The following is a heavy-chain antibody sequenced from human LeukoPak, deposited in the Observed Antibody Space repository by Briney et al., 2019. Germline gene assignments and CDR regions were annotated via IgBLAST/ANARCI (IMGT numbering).Heavy chain of an antibody. Sequence: SETLSLTFNGPGVSVSTSHCSCIRELPGMNLEWIGCLSYTGKTDYNPSLKSRVSISLGSSNNHFSLKLTSVTAADTAVYYCSEGYFEPFDHWGQGILVTVSS. D-gene: IGHD2/OR15-2a*01. V-gene: IGHV4-59*02. CDR3: SEGYFEPFDH. CDR1: GVSVSTSH. J-gene: IGHJ4*02. CDR2: LSYTGKT.